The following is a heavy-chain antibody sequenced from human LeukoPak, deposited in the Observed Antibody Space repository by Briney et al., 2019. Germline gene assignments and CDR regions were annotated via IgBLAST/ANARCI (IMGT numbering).Heavy chain of an antibody. D-gene: IGHD3-22*01. V-gene: IGHV4-31*03. CDR1: GGSISSGGYY. Sequence: SETLSLTCTVSGGSISSGGYYWSWLRQHPGKGLEWIGYIYYSGSTYYNPSLKSRVTISVDTSKNQFSLKLSSVTAADTAVYYCAVAYYDSSGYYRDAFDIWGQGTMVTVSS. CDR3: AVAYYDSSGYYRDAFDI. J-gene: IGHJ3*02. CDR2: IYYSGST.